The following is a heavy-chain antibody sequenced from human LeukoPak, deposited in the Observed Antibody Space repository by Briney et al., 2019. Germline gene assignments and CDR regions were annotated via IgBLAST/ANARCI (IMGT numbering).Heavy chain of an antibody. D-gene: IGHD3-22*01. V-gene: IGHV1-69*04. CDR2: IIPILGIA. J-gene: IGHJ4*02. CDR3: ARDQYYYDRSGSHFDY. CDR1: GGTFSSYA. Sequence: ASVKVSCKASGGTFSSYAISWVRQAPGQGLEWMGRIIPILGIANYAQKFQGRVTITADKSTSTAYMELSSLRSEDTAVYYCARDQYYYDRSGSHFDYWGQGTLVTVPS.